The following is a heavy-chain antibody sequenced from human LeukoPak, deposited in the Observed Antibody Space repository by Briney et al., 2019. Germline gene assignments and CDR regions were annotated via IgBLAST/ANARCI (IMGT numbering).Heavy chain of an antibody. CDR3: ARLRGNFDPKQPFDS. CDR2: IYYSGST. CDR1: GGSINSSSYY. Sequence: SETLSLTCTVSGGSINSSSYYWGWIRQPPGKGLEWIGSIYYSGSTFYNPSLQSRVTISADTSKNQFSLKVTSVTAADTALYYCARLRGNFDPKQPFDSWGQGTLVTVTS. V-gene: IGHV4-39*01. D-gene: IGHD1/OR15-1a*01. J-gene: IGHJ4*02.